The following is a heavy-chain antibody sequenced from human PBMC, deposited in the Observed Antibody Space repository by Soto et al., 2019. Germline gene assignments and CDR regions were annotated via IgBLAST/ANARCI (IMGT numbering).Heavy chain of an antibody. CDR2: IGGSGVTT. J-gene: IGHJ4*02. V-gene: IGHV3-23*01. CDR1: GFTFSDYA. Sequence: EVQLLASGGGLVQPGGSLRLSCAASGFTFSDYAMSWVRQAPGKGLEWVSTIGGSGVTTYYADSVKGRFTISRDNSKHTVYLQMNSLRAEDTAVFYWARDRGRYQKNYFDFWGQGTLVTVSS. CDR3: ARDRGRYQKNYFDF. D-gene: IGHD1-26*01.